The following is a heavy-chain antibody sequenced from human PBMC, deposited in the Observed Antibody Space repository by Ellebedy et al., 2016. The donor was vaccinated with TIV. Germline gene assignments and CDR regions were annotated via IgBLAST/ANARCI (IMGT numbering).Heavy chain of an antibody. CDR1: GFTFTTYW. V-gene: IGHV3-66*01. D-gene: IGHD5-18*01. CDR2: IYRGGST. J-gene: IGHJ6*02. Sequence: GESLKISCAASGFTFTTYWMSWVRQAPGKGLEWVSVIYRGGSTHYADSLKGKFTISRDISKNTVFLQMNSMRPEDTAVYYCARDLIQVDGMDVWGQGTTVTVSS. CDR3: ARDLIQVDGMDV.